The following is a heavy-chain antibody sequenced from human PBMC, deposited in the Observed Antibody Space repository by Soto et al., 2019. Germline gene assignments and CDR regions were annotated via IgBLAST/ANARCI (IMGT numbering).Heavy chain of an antibody. V-gene: IGHV4-30-4*01. Sequence: TLSLTCTVSGGSISSGDYYWSWIRQPPGKGLEWIGYIYYSGSTYYNPSLKSRVTISVDTSKNQFSLKLSSVTAADTAVYYCAREGRGTTVTNSYYYGMDVWGQGTTVTVSS. D-gene: IGHD4-17*01. CDR3: AREGRGTTVTNSYYYGMDV. J-gene: IGHJ6*02. CDR2: IYYSGST. CDR1: GGSISSGDYY.